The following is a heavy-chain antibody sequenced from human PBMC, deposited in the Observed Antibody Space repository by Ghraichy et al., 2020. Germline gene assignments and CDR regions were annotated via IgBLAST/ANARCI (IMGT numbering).Heavy chain of an antibody. D-gene: IGHD3-16*02. V-gene: IGHV4-30-4*01. CDR1: GGSISSDDYY. J-gene: IGHJ4*02. CDR3: AREGFSVWGSYRQRTGFDY. Sequence: SQTLSLTCTVSGGSISSDDYYWSWIRQPPGKGLEWIGYIYYSGSTYYNPSLQSRVAISVDTSKNQFSLKLSSVTAADTAVYYCAREGFSVWGSYRQRTGFDYWGQGTLVTVSS. CDR2: IYYSGST.